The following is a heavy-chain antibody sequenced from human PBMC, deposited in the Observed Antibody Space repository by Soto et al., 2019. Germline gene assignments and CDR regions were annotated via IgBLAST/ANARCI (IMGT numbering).Heavy chain of an antibody. CDR3: ARQSGSSWYGGWFDP. CDR1: GGSISSSSYY. Sequence: QLQLQESGPGLVKPSETLSLTCTVSGGSISSSSYYWGWIRQPPGKGLEWIGSIYYSGSTYYKPSLKTRVTLSVDTSKTRFSLKLSSVTAAVTAVYYCARQSGSSWYGGWFDPWCQGTLVTVSS. V-gene: IGHV4-39*01. D-gene: IGHD6-13*01. J-gene: IGHJ5*02. CDR2: IYYSGST.